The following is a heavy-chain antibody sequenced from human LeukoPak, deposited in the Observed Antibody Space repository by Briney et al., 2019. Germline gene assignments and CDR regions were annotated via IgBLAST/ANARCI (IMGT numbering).Heavy chain of an antibody. CDR2: IWYDGSNK. V-gene: IGHV3-33*01. Sequence: PGGSLRLSCAAPGFTFSNYGMHWVRQAPGEGLEWVAVIWYDGSNKYYADSVKGRFTISRDYSKNTLYLQMNSLRAEDTALYYCARDPPHYSSSWYYFDYWGQGTLVTVSS. CDR3: ARDPPHYSSSWYYFDY. J-gene: IGHJ4*02. D-gene: IGHD6-13*01. CDR1: GFTFSNYG.